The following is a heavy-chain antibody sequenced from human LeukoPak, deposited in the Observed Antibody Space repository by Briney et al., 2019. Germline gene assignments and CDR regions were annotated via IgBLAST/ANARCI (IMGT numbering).Heavy chain of an antibody. CDR3: ARRGYSYGYADY. J-gene: IGHJ4*02. CDR2: IYHSGST. V-gene: IGHV4-4*02. Sequence: SGTLSLTCAVSGGSISSSNWWSWVRQPPGKGLEWIGEIYHSGSTNYNPSLKRRVTISVDKSKNQFSLKLSSVTAADTAVYYCARRGYSYGYADYWGQGTLVTVSS. D-gene: IGHD5-18*01. CDR1: GGSISSSNW.